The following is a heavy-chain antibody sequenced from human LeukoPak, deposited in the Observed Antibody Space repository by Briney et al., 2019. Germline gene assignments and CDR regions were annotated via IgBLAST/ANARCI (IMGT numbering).Heavy chain of an antibody. CDR1: GGTFSSYA. V-gene: IGHV1-69*04. D-gene: IGHD6-19*01. CDR3: ASRIAVAGGSFDY. CDR2: IIPILGIA. J-gene: IGHJ4*02. Sequence: SVKVSCKASGGTFSSYAISWVRQAPGQGLEWMGRIIPILGIANYAQKFQGRVTITADKSTSTAYMELSSLRSEDTAVYYCASRIAVAGGSFDYWGQGTLVTVSS.